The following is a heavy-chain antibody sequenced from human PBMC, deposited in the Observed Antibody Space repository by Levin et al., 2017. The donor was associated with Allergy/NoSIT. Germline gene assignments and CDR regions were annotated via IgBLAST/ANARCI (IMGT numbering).Heavy chain of an antibody. Sequence: GGSLRLSCAASGFTFSNYWMHWVRQAPGKGLEWVSRINRDGSSLSYAGSVKGRFTISRDSAKNTLHLQMNSLRAEDTAVYYCAGVINGYFQYWGQGTRVTVSS. CDR3: AGVINGYFQY. CDR1: GFTFSNYW. V-gene: IGHV3-74*01. D-gene: IGHD2-8*01. CDR2: INRDGSSL. J-gene: IGHJ4*02.